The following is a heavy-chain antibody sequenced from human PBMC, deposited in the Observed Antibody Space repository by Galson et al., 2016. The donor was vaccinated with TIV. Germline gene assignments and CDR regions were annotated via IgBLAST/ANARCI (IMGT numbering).Heavy chain of an antibody. J-gene: IGHJ4*01. CDR1: GLIFHKYD. D-gene: IGHD6-19*01. Sequence: SLRLSCAVSGLIFHKYDMNWVRQSPGKGLEWISFISISGGAIYYAHSVQGRFTISRDNAKNPLYLQMNSLRGDDTALYYCAKDRTPGSSAWYFDYWGHGTTVIVSS. V-gene: IGHV3-48*03. CDR3: AKDRTPGSSAWYFDY. CDR2: ISISGGAI.